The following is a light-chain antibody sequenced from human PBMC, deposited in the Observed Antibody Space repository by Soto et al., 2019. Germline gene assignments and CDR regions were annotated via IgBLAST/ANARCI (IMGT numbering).Light chain of an antibody. CDR2: KAS. CDR3: QQYDSYWT. CDR1: QSISSS. V-gene: IGKV1-5*03. Sequence: DIQMTQSPSTLSASVGDRVTITCRASQSISSSLAWYQQKPGKAPNLLIYKASSLESGVPSRFSGSGSGTEFTLTISSLQPDHFATYYCQQYDSYWTFGQGTKVEIK. J-gene: IGKJ1*01.